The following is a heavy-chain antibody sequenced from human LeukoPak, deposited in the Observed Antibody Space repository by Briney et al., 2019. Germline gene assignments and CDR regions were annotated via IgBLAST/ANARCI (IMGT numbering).Heavy chain of an antibody. V-gene: IGHV3-30*03. D-gene: IGHD3-10*01. CDR1: GFTFSGYG. CDR3: AARKVRGVWFYLDY. J-gene: IGHJ4*02. CDR2: ISYDGSNK. Sequence: GGSLRLSCAASGFTFSGYGIHWVRQAPGKGLEWVSVISYDGSNKYYVDSVKGRFTISRDNSKNTLYLQMNSLRVEDTAVYFCAARKVRGVWFYLDYWGQGTLVTVSS.